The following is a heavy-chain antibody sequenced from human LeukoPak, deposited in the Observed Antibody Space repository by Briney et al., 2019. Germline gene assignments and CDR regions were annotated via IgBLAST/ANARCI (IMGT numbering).Heavy chain of an antibody. CDR1: GYTFTGYY. CDR3: ASSGSGSYYRIFDY. V-gene: IGHV1-2*02. D-gene: IGHD3-10*01. Sequence: ASVKVSCKASGYTFTGYYMHWVRQAPGQGVEWMGWINTNSGGTNYAQKFQGRVTMTRNTSISTAYMELSRLRSDDTAVYYCASSGSGSYYRIFDYWGQGTLVTVSS. CDR2: INTNSGGT. J-gene: IGHJ4*02.